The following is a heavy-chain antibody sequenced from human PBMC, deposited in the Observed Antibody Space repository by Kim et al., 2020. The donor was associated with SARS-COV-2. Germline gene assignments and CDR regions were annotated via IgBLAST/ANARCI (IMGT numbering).Heavy chain of an antibody. CDR2: IYYSGST. V-gene: IGHV4-39*01. Sequence: SETLSLTCTVSGGSISSSSYYWGWIRQPPGKGLEWIGSIYYSGSTYYNPSLKSRVTISVDTSKNQFSLKLSSVTAADTAVYYCARLGYCSSTSCYGSPNPFDYWGQGTLVTVSS. CDR1: GGSISSSSYY. CDR3: ARLGYCSSTSCYGSPNPFDY. J-gene: IGHJ4*02. D-gene: IGHD2-2*01.